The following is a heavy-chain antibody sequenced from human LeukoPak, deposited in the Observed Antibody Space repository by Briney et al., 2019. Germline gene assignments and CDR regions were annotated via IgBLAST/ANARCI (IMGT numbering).Heavy chain of an antibody. CDR1: GYTFITYD. CDR2: MNPNSGNI. V-gene: IGHV1-8*01. J-gene: IGHJ4*02. D-gene: IGHD3-10*01. Sequence: ASVKVFCKASGYTFITYDINWVRQAPGQGLEWMGWMNPNSGNIGYAQKFQGRVTMTRNTSISTAYMQLSSLRSEDTAVYFCARAGTFYGSGREYWGQGTLVTVSS. CDR3: ARAGTFYGSGREY.